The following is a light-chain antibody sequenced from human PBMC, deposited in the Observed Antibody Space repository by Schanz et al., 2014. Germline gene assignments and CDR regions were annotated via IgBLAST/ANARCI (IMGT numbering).Light chain of an antibody. V-gene: IGKV3-20*01. Sequence: EIVLTQSPGTLSLSPGERATLSCRASQSVSSSFLAWYQQKPGQAPRLLIYASSSRATGIPDRFSGSGSGTEFTLTISSLQSEDFALYYCQQYYNWASITFGQGTRLEIK. CDR1: QSVSSSF. CDR2: ASS. J-gene: IGKJ5*01. CDR3: QQYYNWASIT.